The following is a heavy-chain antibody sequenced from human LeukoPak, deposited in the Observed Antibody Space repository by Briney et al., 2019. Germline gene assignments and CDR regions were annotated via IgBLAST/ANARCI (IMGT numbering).Heavy chain of an antibody. CDR1: GFTFSSYW. Sequence: GGSLRLSCAASGFTFSSYWMVWVRQAPGKGLEWVANIKQDGSEKYYVDSVKGRFTISRDNAKNSLYLQMNSLRAEDTAVYYCARAEDSSGWYSASFDYWGQGTLVTVSS. CDR2: IKQDGSEK. V-gene: IGHV3-7*03. J-gene: IGHJ4*02. D-gene: IGHD6-19*01. CDR3: ARAEDSSGWYSASFDY.